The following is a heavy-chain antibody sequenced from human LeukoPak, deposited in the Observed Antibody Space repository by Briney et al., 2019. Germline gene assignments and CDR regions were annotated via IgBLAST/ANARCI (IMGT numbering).Heavy chain of an antibody. J-gene: IGHJ3*02. V-gene: IGHV4-59*01. CDR3: ARVYGSGYDFRGAFDI. CDR1: GGSISRYY. D-gene: IGHD5-12*01. CDR2: IYYTGST. Sequence: SETLSLTCAVSGGSISRYYWNWIRQPPGKGLEWIGYIYYTGSTNYNPSLKSRVTISADTSKNQFSLKLSSVTAADTAIYYCARVYGSGYDFRGAFDIWGQGTMVTVSS.